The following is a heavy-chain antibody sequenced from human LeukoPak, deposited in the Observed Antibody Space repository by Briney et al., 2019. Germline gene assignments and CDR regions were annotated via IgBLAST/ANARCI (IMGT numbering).Heavy chain of an antibody. V-gene: IGHV3-23*01. CDR1: GFTFSSYA. D-gene: IGHD3-22*01. CDR3: AKDRLFLNYYDSSGYYYDWFDP. CDR2: ISGSGGST. Sequence: GGSLRLSCAASGFTFSSYAMSWVRQAPGEGLEWVSAISGSGGSTYYADSVKGRFTISRDNSKNTLYLQMNSLRAEDTAVYYCAKDRLFLNYYDSSGYYYDWFDPWGQGTLVTVSS. J-gene: IGHJ5*02.